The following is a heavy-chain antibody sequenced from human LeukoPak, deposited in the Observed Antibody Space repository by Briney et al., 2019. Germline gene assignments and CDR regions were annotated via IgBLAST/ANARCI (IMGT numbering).Heavy chain of an antibody. CDR3: ASSYGSVGWWFDP. J-gene: IGHJ5*02. D-gene: IGHD3-10*01. CDR1: GFTVSSNY. Sequence: GSLRLSCAASGFTVSSNYMSWVRQAPGKGLEWIGEIYHSGSTNYNPSLKSRVTISVDKSKNQFSLKLSSVTAADTAVYYCASSYGSVGWWFDPWGQGTLVTVSS. V-gene: IGHV4-4*02. CDR2: IYHSGST.